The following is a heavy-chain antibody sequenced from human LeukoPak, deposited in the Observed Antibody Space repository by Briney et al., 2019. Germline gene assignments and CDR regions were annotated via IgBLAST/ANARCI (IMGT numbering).Heavy chain of an antibody. D-gene: IGHD3-10*01. CDR3: ARDGYGSGSYSNDY. Sequence: GGSLRPSCAASGFTFSSYWMSWVRQAPGKGLEWVANIKQDGSEKYYVDSVKGRFTISRDNAKNSLYLQMNSLRAEDTAVYYCARDGYGSGSYSNDYWGQGTLVTVSS. CDR1: GFTFSSYW. J-gene: IGHJ4*02. V-gene: IGHV3-7*01. CDR2: IKQDGSEK.